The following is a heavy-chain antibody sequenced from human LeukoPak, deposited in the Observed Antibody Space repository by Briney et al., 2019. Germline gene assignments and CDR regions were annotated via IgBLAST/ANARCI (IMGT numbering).Heavy chain of an antibody. D-gene: IGHD2-15*01. CDR3: ARQGYSDDNWFDP. V-gene: IGHV4-4*09. J-gene: IGHJ5*02. CDR1: GGSISSYY. Sequence: PSETLSLTCTVSGGSISSYYWSWIRQPPGKGLEWIGYIYTSGSTNYNPSLKSRVTIPVDTSKNQFSLKLSSVTAADTAVYYCARQGYSDDNWFDPWGQGTLVTVSS. CDR2: IYTSGST.